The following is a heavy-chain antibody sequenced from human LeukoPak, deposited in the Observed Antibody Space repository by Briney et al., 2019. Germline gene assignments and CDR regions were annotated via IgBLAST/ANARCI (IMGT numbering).Heavy chain of an antibody. CDR2: ISAYNGNT. J-gene: IGHJ6*03. CDR1: GYTFTSYG. V-gene: IGHV1-18*01. Sequence: ASVKVSCKASGYTFTSYGISWVRQAPGQGLEWMGWISAYNGNTNYAQKLQGRVTMTTDTSTSTAYMELRSLRSDDTAVYYCARDDYGGNSYYYYYMDVWGKGTTVAISS. D-gene: IGHD4-23*01. CDR3: ARDDYGGNSYYYYYMDV.